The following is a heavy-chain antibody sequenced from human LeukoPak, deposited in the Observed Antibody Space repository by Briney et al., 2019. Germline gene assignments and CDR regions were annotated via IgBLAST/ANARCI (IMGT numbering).Heavy chain of an antibody. CDR2: IYYSGST. CDR3: ARTYGSGKYNFDH. J-gene: IGHJ4*02. CDR1: GGSISSGGYY. Sequence: SETLSLTCTVSGGSISSGGYYWSWIRQHPGKGLEWIGYIYYSGSTYYNPSLKSRVTISVDTSKNQFSLKLRSVTAADTAEYYCARTYGSGKYNFDHWGQGSLVTVSS. D-gene: IGHD3-10*01. V-gene: IGHV4-31*03.